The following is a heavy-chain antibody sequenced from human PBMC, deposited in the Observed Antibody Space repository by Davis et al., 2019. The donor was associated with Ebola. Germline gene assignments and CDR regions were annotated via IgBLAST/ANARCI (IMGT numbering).Heavy chain of an antibody. J-gene: IGHJ4*02. CDR1: GGSISSYY. D-gene: IGHD3-22*01. CDR3: ARLEGYYFDRSAYGYFDF. V-gene: IGHV4-59*01. CDR2: IYYSGST. Sequence: SETLSLTCTVSGGSISSYYWSWIRQPPGKGLEWIGYIYYSGSTNYNPSLKSRVTISVDTSKNQFSLKLSSVTAADTAVYYCARLEGYYFDRSAYGYFDFWGQGTLVTVSS.